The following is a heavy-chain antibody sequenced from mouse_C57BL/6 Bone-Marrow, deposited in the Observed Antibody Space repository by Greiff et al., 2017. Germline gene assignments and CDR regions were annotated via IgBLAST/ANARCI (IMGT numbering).Heavy chain of an antibody. V-gene: IGHV14-4*01. CDR1: GFNIKDDY. J-gene: IGHJ4*01. CDR3: TTAITTVVAYYYAMDY. D-gene: IGHD1-1*01. Sequence: EVQLVESGAELVRPGASVKLSCTASGFNIKDDYMHWVKQRPEQGLEWIGWIDPENGDTEYASKFQGKATITADTSSNTAYLQLSSLTSEDTAVYYCTTAITTVVAYYYAMDYWGQGTSVTVSS. CDR2: IDPENGDT.